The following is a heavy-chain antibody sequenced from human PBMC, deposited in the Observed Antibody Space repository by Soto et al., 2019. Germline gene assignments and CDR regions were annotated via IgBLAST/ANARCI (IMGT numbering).Heavy chain of an antibody. D-gene: IGHD6-19*01. V-gene: IGHV4-38-2*01. CDR1: GFSISSGYY. CDR3: ARVDRSGWTPKRFDS. CDR2: IYHSGST. Sequence: SETLSLTCGASGFSISSGYYWGRLRQPPGKGLGWIWTIYHSGSTFYNPSLKGRVTISVDTSKNQFSMKLSSVPAADTALYYWARVDRSGWTPKRFDSWGQGALVTVSS. J-gene: IGHJ4*02.